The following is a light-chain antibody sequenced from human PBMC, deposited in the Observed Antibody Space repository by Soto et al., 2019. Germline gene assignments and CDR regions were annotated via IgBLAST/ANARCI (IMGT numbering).Light chain of an antibody. CDR1: QSVNKW. Sequence: DIQMTQSPSTLSASVGDRVTITCRASQSVNKWLAWFQQKPGKVPKLLIFDASTLQTGVPSRFGAGGSATEFTLTISGLHPDDLAKFYCKQYNSYSPWTFGSGTKVAI. CDR2: DAS. J-gene: IGKJ1*01. CDR3: KQYNSYSPWT. V-gene: IGKV1-5*01.